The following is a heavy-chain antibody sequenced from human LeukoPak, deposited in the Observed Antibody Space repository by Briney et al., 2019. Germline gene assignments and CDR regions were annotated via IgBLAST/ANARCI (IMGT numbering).Heavy chain of an antibody. J-gene: IGHJ4*02. CDR2: IYTSGST. CDR1: GGSISSGSYY. D-gene: IGHD4-17*01. V-gene: IGHV4-61*02. Sequence: PSETLSLTCTVSGGSISSGSYYWSWIRQPAGKGLEWIGRIYTSGSTNYNPSLKSRVTISLDTSKNQFSLKLSSVAAADTAVYYCANSIDFDYGDYYFDYWGQGALVTISS. CDR3: ANSIDFDYGDYYFDY.